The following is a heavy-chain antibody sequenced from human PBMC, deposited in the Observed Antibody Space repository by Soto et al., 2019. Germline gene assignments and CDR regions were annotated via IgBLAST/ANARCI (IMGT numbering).Heavy chain of an antibody. CDR1: GGTFSSYA. CDR3: ARAVYYDSSGYYYRFDAFDI. V-gene: IGHV1-69*13. Sequence: SVKVSCKASGGTFSSYAISWVRQAPGQGLEWMGGIIPIFGTANYAQKFQGRVTITADESTSTAYMELSSLRSEDTAVYYCARAVYYDSSGYYYRFDAFDIWGQGTMVTVSS. CDR2: IIPIFGTA. J-gene: IGHJ3*02. D-gene: IGHD3-22*01.